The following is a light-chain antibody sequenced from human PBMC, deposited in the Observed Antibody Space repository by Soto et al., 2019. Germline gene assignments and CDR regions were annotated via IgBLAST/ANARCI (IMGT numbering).Light chain of an antibody. Sequence: QSALTQPASVSGSPGQSITISCTGTSSDVGSYNLVSWYQLHPGKAPKLMIYEGTKRPSGIPDRFSGSKSGTSATLDITGLQTGDEADYYCGTWDNSLSGEVFGGGTKVTVL. CDR2: EGT. CDR3: GTWDNSLSGEV. CDR1: SSDVGSYNL. V-gene: IGLV2-14*02. J-gene: IGLJ2*01.